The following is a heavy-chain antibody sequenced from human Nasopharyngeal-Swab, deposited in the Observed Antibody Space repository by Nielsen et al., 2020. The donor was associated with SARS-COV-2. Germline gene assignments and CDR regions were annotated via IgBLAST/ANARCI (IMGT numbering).Heavy chain of an antibody. V-gene: IGHV3-21*01. Sequence: GESLKISCAASGFTFRNYNMNWVRQAPGKGLEWVSSIISSSSYTNYADSVKGRFTISRDNAQNSLYLQMSSLRAEDTAVYYCARDTNWNDVGGAWFDSWGQGTLVTVSS. J-gene: IGHJ5*01. CDR3: ARDTNWNDVGGAWFDS. D-gene: IGHD1-1*01. CDR1: GFTFRNYN. CDR2: IISSSSYT.